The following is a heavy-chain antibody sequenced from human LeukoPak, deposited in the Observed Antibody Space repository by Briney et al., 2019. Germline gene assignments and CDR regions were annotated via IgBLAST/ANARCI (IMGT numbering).Heavy chain of an antibody. CDR3: ARGSGTTGEVKFDP. Sequence: SETLSLTCAVYGGSFSGCYWSWIRQPPGKGLEWIGEINHSGSTNYNPSLKSRVTISVDTSKNQFSLKLSSVTAADTAVYYCARGSGTTGEVKFDPWGQGTLVTVSA. D-gene: IGHD3-10*01. J-gene: IGHJ5*02. CDR1: GGSFSGCY. V-gene: IGHV4-34*01. CDR2: INHSGST.